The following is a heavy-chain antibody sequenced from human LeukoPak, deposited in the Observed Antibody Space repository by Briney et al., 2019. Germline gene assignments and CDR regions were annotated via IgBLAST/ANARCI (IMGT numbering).Heavy chain of an antibody. CDR3: ASEGSDY. Sequence: GASVKVSCKASGYTFSDYYIHWVRQAPGQGLEWMGWVNPNSGGTNYAQKFQGRVTMTRDTSISTADMEVSRLRSDDTAVYYCASEGSDYWGQGTLVTVSS. J-gene: IGHJ4*02. CDR2: VNPNSGGT. V-gene: IGHV1-2*02. CDR1: GYTFSDYY.